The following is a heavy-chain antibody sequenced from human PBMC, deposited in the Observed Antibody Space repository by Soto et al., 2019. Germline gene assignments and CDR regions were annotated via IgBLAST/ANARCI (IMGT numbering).Heavy chain of an antibody. CDR3: ARHPTRPWDYSTPTPHFDY. V-gene: IGHV5-51*01. D-gene: IGHD4-4*01. Sequence: PGESLKISCKGSGYSFTSYWIGWVRQMPGKGLEWMGIIYPGDSDTRYSPSFQGQVTISADKSISTAYLQWSSLKASDTAMYYCARHPTRPWDYSTPTPHFDYWGQGTLVTVSS. J-gene: IGHJ4*02. CDR1: GYSFTSYW. CDR2: IYPGDSDT.